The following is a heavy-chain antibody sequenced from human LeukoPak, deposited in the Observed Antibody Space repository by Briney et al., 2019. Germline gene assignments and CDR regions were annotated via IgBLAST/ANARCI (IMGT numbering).Heavy chain of an antibody. CDR3: AAGGGDYYDSSGSLGY. CDR1: GGTFSSYA. CDR2: IVVGSGNT. J-gene: IGHJ4*02. Sequence: SVKVSCKASGGTFSSYAMQWVRQARGQRLEWIGWIVVGSGNTNYARKFQERVTITRDMSTSTAYMELSSLRSEDTAVYYCAAGGGDYYDSSGSLGYWGQGTLVTVSS. D-gene: IGHD3-22*01. V-gene: IGHV1-58*02.